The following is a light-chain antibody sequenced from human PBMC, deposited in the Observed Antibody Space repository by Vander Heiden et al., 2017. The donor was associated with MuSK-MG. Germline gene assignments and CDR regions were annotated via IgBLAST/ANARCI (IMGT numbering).Light chain of an antibody. CDR1: SSDVGGYNY. Sequence: QSALTQPASVSGSPRQSITISCTGTSSDVGGYNYVSWYQQHPGKAPKLMIYDVSNRPSGVSNRFSGSKSGNTASLTISGLQAEDEADYYCSSYTSSSTLLFGGGTKLT. CDR2: DVS. CDR3: SSYTSSSTLL. V-gene: IGLV2-14*01. J-gene: IGLJ2*01.